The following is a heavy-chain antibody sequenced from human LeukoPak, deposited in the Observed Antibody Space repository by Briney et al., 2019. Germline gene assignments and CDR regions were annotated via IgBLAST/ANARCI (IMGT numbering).Heavy chain of an antibody. D-gene: IGHD6-19*01. CDR1: GGSISSYY. V-gene: IGHV4-59*08. CDR2: IYYSGST. CDR3: ATGYSRGYQFDY. Sequence: SETLSLTCTVSGGSISSYYWSWIRQPPGKGLEWIGYIYYSGSTNYNPFLKSRVTTSVDTSKNQFSLKLSSVTAADTAVYYCATGYSRGYQFDYWGQGTLVTVSS. J-gene: IGHJ4*02.